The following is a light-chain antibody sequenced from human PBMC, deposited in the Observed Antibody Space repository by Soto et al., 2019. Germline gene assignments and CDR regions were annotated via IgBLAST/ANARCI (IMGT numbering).Light chain of an antibody. CDR2: AAS. Sequence: DIQMTQSPSSLAASVGDRVTITCRASQLISSWLVWYQQKPGHAPKLLIYAASNLQSGVPSRFIGSASGTEFTLTISSLQPEDFATYYCKQASTFPFTFVGWTEVHIK. V-gene: IGKV1-12*01. J-gene: IGKJ4*01. CDR3: KQASTFPFT. CDR1: QLISSW.